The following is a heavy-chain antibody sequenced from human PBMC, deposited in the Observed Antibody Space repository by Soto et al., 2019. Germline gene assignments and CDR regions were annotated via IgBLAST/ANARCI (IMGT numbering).Heavy chain of an antibody. V-gene: IGHV4-30-4*01. D-gene: IGHD5-18*01. CDR2: IYYSGST. CDR3: ARDRRGYSYGQFEYFDY. J-gene: IGHJ4*02. Sequence: SETLSLTCTVSGGSISSGDYYWSWIRQPPGKGLEWIGYIYYSGSTYYNPSLKSRVTISVDTSRNQFPLKLSSVTAADTAVYYCARDRRGYSYGQFEYFDYWGQETLVTISS. CDR1: GGSISSGDYY.